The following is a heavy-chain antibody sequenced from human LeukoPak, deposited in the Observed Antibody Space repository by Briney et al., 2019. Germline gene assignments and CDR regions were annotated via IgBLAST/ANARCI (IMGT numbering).Heavy chain of an antibody. CDR1: GGSLSVYY. CDR3: ARTHTIFGVVRRNWCDP. J-gene: IGHJ5*02. Sequence: SETLSLTRAVYGGSLSVYYWSWIRQPPGRGLEWIGEINHSGSTNFNPSLKSRVTISVETSHNQFYPKTRSVTASDPGGCCCARTHTIFGVVRRNWCDPGGRETLDRVS. CDR2: INHSGST. V-gene: IGHV4-34*01. D-gene: IGHD3-3*01.